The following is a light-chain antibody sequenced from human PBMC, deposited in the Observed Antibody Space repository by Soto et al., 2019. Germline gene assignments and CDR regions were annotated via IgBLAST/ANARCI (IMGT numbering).Light chain of an antibody. CDR2: EVS. J-gene: IGLJ1*01. V-gene: IGLV2-14*01. CDR1: SSDVGAYNY. Sequence: QSALTQPASVSGSPGQSITISCTGTSSDVGAYNYVSWYQQHPGKAPKLMIYEVSNRPSGVSNRFSGSKSDNTASLTISGLQAEDEADYYCSSYTGGNPSYVFGTGTKVTVL. CDR3: SSYTGGNPSYV.